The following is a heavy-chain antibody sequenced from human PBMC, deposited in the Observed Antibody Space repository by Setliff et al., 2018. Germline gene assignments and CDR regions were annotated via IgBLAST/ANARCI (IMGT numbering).Heavy chain of an antibody. J-gene: IGHJ5*02. CDR3: ATDGPVLNGDYIS. Sequence: KSSETLSLTCSVSGASISTTYYYWDWIRQSPEKGLEWIGTIYQNGITYYNPSVESRVTISVDKSKNQFSLSLRSATAADTAVYYCATDGPVLNGDYISWGQGTLVTVAS. V-gene: IGHV4-39*07. CDR1: GASISTTYYY. D-gene: IGHD3-10*01. CDR2: IYQNGIT.